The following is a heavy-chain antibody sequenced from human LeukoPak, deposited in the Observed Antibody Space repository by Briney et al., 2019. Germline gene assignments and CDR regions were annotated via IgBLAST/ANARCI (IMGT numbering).Heavy chain of an antibody. CDR3: ARARYVNSFYAFDI. D-gene: IGHD3-9*01. Sequence: SETLSLTCTFSVGSLSSYYWSWIRLPPGKGLEWIGYLSKSGNTNYSPSLKSRVTIFGDTSKNQFFLKLSSVTAADTAMYYCARARYVNSFYAFDIWGQGTLVTVSS. V-gene: IGHV4-59*01. CDR2: LSKSGNT. J-gene: IGHJ3*02. CDR1: VGSLSSYY.